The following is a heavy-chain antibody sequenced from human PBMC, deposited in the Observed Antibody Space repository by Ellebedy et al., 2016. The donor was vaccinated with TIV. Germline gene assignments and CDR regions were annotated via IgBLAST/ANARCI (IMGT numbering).Heavy chain of an antibody. J-gene: IGHJ4*02. CDR2: IYYSGST. Sequence: MPSETLSLTCTVSGASISSSSFYWGWIRRPPGKGLEWIGTIYYSGSTYYNPSLKSRVTISLDTSKNQFSLGLASVTAADTAVYYCARRSSYWSALDFWGQGTLATVSS. D-gene: IGHD6-19*01. V-gene: IGHV4-39*01. CDR1: GASISSSSFY. CDR3: ARRSSYWSALDF.